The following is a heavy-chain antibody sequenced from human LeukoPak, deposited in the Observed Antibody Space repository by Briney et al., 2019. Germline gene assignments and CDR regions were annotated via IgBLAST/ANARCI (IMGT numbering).Heavy chain of an antibody. J-gene: IGHJ4*02. CDR2: INPNSGCT. V-gene: IGHV1-2*02. Sequence: ASVKVSCKASGYTFTDHYMYWVRQAPGQAREWMGWINPNSGCTNYAQKFQRRVTMNRDTYISTDYMELSRLRSDDTAVYYCARWGSKEATHYWGQGTLVTVPS. D-gene: IGHD5-12*01. CDR3: ARWGSKEATHY. CDR1: GYTFTDHY.